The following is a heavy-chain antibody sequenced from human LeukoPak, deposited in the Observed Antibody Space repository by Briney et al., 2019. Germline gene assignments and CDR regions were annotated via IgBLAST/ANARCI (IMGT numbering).Heavy chain of an antibody. J-gene: IGHJ4*02. V-gene: IGHV1-8*01. CDR2: MNPNSGNT. CDR3: ARPWRITGTTYGN. D-gene: IGHD1-7*01. CDR1: GYTFTSYD. Sequence: GASVKVSCKASGYTFTSYDINWVRQATGQGLEWMGWMNPNSGNTGYAQKFQGRVTMTRNTSISTAYMELSSLRSEDTAVYYCARPWRITGTTYGNWGQGTLVTVSS.